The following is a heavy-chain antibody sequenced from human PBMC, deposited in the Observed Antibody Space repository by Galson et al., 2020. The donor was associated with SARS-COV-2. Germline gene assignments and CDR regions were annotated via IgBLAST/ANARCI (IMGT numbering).Heavy chain of an antibody. J-gene: IGHJ4*02. CDR2: ISHDGSTE. D-gene: IGHD3-22*01. CDR3: ATMRASYSDTTGYYFAPDY. V-gene: IGHV3-30*03. CDR1: GFSFMTYA. Sequence: GESLKISCVASGFSFMTYAMHWVRQAPGKGLEWVAVISHDGSTEFYADSVKGRFTISRDNSKQTLFLQMNSLRAEDSAIYYCATMRASYSDTTGYYFAPDYWSQGTLVTVSS.